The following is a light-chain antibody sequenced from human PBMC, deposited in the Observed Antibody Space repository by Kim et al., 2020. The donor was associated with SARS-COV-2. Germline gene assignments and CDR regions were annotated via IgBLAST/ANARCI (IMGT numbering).Light chain of an antibody. V-gene: IGKV1-5*01. CDR2: DAT. Sequence: SASIGERVNITWRASQSVDRWLAWYQQRPGKAPKLLIYDATDLKSGVPSRFSGRGSGTEFTLTITSLQPDDFGTYYCQQYSTYSYSLGQGTKLEI. J-gene: IGKJ2*03. CDR3: QQYSTYSYS. CDR1: QSVDRW.